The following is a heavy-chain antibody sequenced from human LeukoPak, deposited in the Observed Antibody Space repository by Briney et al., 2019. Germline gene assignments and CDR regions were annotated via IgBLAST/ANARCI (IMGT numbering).Heavy chain of an antibody. D-gene: IGHD6-13*01. CDR2: IKQDGSEK. Sequence: PGGSLRLSCAASGFTFSSYWMSWVRQAPGKGLEWVANIKQDGSEKYYVDSVKGRFTISRDNAKNSLYLQMNSLRAEDTAVYYCARVRAAAGLYYFDYWGQGTLVTVSS. CDR1: GFTFSSYW. V-gene: IGHV3-7*04. J-gene: IGHJ4*02. CDR3: ARVRAAAGLYYFDY.